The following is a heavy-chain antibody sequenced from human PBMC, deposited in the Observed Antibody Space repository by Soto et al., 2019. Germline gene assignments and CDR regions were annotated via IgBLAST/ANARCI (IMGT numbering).Heavy chain of an antibody. CDR1: GGSISSSSYY. CDR3: ARMGSSWSYRFDY. J-gene: IGHJ4*02. D-gene: IGHD6-13*01. Sequence: QLQLQESGPGLVKPSETLSLTCTVSGGSISSSSYYWGWIRQPPGKGLEWIGSIYYSGSTYYNPSLKSRVAISVDTSKTQFSLKLSSVTAADTAVYYCARMGSSWSYRFDYWGQGTLVTVSS. CDR2: IYYSGST. V-gene: IGHV4-39*01.